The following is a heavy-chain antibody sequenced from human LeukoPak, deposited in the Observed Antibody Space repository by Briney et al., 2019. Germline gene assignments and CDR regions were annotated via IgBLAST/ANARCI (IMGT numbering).Heavy chain of an antibody. CDR3: ASQSPQRYFDWLLPIDY. CDR2: IYYSGST. D-gene: IGHD3-9*01. CDR1: GGSISSSSYY. Sequence: PSETLSLTCTVSGGSISSSSYYWGWIRQPPGKGLEWIGSIYYSGSTYYNPSLKSRVTISVDTSKNQFSLKLSSVTAADTAVYYCASQSPQRYFDWLLPIDYWGQGTLVTVSS. V-gene: IGHV4-39*01. J-gene: IGHJ4*02.